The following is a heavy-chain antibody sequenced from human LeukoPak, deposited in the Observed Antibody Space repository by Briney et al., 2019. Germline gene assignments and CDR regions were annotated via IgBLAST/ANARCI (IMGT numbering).Heavy chain of an antibody. CDR2: INHSGST. D-gene: IGHD2-2*01. CDR1: GGSFSGYY. Sequence: PSETLSLTCAVYGGSFSGYYWSWIRQPPGRGLEWIGEINHSGSTNYNPSLKSRVTISVDTSKNQFSLKLSSVTAADTAVYYCARRGIVVVPAAMLKYYYYYMDVWGKGTTVTISS. J-gene: IGHJ6*03. V-gene: IGHV4-34*01. CDR3: ARRGIVVVPAAMLKYYYYYMDV.